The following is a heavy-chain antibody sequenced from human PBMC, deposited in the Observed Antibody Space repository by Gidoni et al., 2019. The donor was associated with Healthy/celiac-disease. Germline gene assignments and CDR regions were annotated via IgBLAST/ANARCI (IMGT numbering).Heavy chain of an antibody. CDR3: ARDPLRYFDWPA. V-gene: IGHV4-30-4*01. D-gene: IGHD3-9*01. CDR2: IYYSGST. J-gene: IGHJ5*02. Sequence: QVQLQESGPGLVKPSRTLSLTCTVSGGSTSSGDYYWSWIRQPPGKGLEWLGYIYYSGSTYYNPALKSRVTISVDTSKNQFSLKLSSVTAADTAVYYCARDPLRYFDWPAWGQGTLVTVSS. CDR1: GGSTSSGDYY.